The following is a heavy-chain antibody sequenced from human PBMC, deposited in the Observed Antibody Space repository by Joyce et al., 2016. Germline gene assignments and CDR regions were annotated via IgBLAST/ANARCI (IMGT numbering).Heavy chain of an antibody. CDR2: INPSVGDT. CDR1: GYTFTSYY. V-gene: IGHV1-46*01. J-gene: IGHJ4*02. CDR3: ATSAFDY. Sequence: QVQLAQSGAEVRKPGASVKVSCKTSGYTFTSYYMHWVRQAPEQGLEWVGIINPSVGDTSNAQKFQGRITMTWDTPTSTGYMELSSLGFEDTAVYYCATSAFDYWGQGTLVTVSS.